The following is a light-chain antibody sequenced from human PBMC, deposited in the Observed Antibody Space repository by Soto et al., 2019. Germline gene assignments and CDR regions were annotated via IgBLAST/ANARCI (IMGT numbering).Light chain of an antibody. V-gene: IGLV2-14*01. Sequence: QSALTQPASVSGSPGQSITISCTGTSSDVGGYNYVSWYQQHPGKAPKVMIYEVSNRPSGVSNRFSGSKSGNTASLTISGIQAEDEADYYCSSYTSSSIDFVFGTGTKVTVL. CDR1: SSDVGGYNY. J-gene: IGLJ1*01. CDR3: SSYTSSSIDFV. CDR2: EVS.